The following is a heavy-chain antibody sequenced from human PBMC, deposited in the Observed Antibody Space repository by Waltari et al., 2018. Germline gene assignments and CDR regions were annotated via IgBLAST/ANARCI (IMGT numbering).Heavy chain of an antibody. V-gene: IGHV4-34*01. CDR3: ARDYGSSWYYYYYGMDV. CDR2: INHRGST. D-gene: IGHD6-13*01. J-gene: IGHJ6*02. Sequence: QVQLQQWGAGLLKPSETLSLTCAVYGGSFSGYYWSWIRQPPGKGLEWIGEINHRGSTDYNPSRKSRVTISVDTTKNQFSLKLSAGTAADTAVYYCARDYGSSWYYYYYGMDVWGQGTTVTVSS. CDR1: GGSFSGYY.